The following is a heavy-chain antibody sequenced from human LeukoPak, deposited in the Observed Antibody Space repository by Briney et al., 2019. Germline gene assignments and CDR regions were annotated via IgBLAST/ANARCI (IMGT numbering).Heavy chain of an antibody. V-gene: IGHV4-4*07. D-gene: IGHD6-13*01. CDR2: LYPGVSP. Sequence: AETLSLTCTVCDGPIYSYYWSWIRQTAGKGLEWIGRLYPGVSPDYNPSLKSRVTMSVDASKNQFSLKLSSVTAADTAVYYCAGRIADNWFDPWGLGTLVTVSS. J-gene: IGHJ5*02. CDR1: DGPIYSYY. CDR3: AGRIADNWFDP.